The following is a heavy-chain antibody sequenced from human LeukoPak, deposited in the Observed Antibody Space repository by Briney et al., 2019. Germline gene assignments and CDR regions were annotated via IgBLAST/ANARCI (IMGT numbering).Heavy chain of an antibody. J-gene: IGHJ3*02. V-gene: IGHV4-31*03. Sequence: SETLSLTCTVSGGSISSGGYYWSWIRQHPGKGLEWIGYIYYSGSTYYNPSLKSRVTISVDTSKNQFSLKLSSVTAADTAVYYCAREAHYYESSGYSDAFDIWGQGTMVTVSS. D-gene: IGHD3-22*01. CDR1: GGSISSGGYY. CDR2: IYYSGST. CDR3: AREAHYYESSGYSDAFDI.